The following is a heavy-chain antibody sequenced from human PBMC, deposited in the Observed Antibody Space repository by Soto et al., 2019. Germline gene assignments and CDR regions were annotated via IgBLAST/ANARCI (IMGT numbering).Heavy chain of an antibody. J-gene: IGHJ5*02. V-gene: IGHV3-53*01. Sequence: DVQLVESGGGLVQPGGSLRLSCAISGFSVSSNYPSWVRQAPGKGLEWVSVHYSGGSTYYADSVQGRFTISRDKSNNTLYLQMRRVRAEDTAVYFCARHRHPRGTVAATSPLDPWGQGTQVTVSS. CDR2: HYSGGST. CDR1: GFSVSSNY. D-gene: IGHD6-25*01. CDR3: ARHRHPRGTVAATSPLDP.